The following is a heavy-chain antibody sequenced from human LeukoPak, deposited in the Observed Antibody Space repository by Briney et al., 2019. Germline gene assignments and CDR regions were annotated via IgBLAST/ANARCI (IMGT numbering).Heavy chain of an antibody. CDR3: ASLALYYYDSSGFTDY. J-gene: IGHJ4*02. CDR1: GFTFSSYA. V-gene: IGHV3-30-3*01. Sequence: PGGSLRLSCAASGFTFSSYAMHWVRQAPGKGLEWVAVISYDGSNKYYADSVKGRFTISRDNSKDTLYLQMNSLRAEDTAVYYCASLALYYYDSSGFTDYWGQGTLVTVSS. D-gene: IGHD3-22*01. CDR2: ISYDGSNK.